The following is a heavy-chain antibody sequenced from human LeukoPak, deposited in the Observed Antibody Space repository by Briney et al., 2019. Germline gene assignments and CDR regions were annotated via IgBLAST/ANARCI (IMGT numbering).Heavy chain of an antibody. J-gene: IGHJ4*02. CDR1: GFTFDEYA. CDR2: TSWNSGLI. V-gene: IGHV3-9*01. Sequence: QSGGSLRLSCAASGFTFDEYAMHWVRQAPGKGLEWVSGTSWNSGLIDYADSVKGRFTISRDNAKNSLFLQMNSLKAEDTAFYYCAKVGIFGLVTYYFDYWGRGTLVTVSS. CDR3: AKVGIFGLVTYYFDY. D-gene: IGHD3/OR15-3a*01.